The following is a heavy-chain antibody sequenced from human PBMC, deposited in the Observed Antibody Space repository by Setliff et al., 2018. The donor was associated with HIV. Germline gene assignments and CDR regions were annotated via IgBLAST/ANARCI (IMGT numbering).Heavy chain of an antibody. CDR1: GYSISSGYY. D-gene: IGHD6-19*01. Sequence: PSETLSLTCAVSGYSISSGYYWGWIRQPPGKGLGWVGSIYHSGSTYYNPSLKSRVTISVDTSKNQFSLKLNSLTAADTALYYCASGLAVAGYFDYWGQGALVTVSS. CDR3: ASGLAVAGYFDY. J-gene: IGHJ4*02. CDR2: IYHSGST. V-gene: IGHV4-38-2*01.